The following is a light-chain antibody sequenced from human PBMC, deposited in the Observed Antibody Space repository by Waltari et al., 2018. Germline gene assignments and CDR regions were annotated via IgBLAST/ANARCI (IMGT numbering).Light chain of an antibody. CDR2: DAS. V-gene: IGKV1-NL1*01. CDR1: RGISNS. CDR3: QQCYGTPYT. Sequence: DIQMTQSPSFLSASVGARVIITCRASRGISNSLAWYQQKPGKAPNLLLYDASRLETGVPSRFSGSGSGTDYTLTISSLQPEDFATYYCQQCYGTPYTFGQGTKLEIK. J-gene: IGKJ2*01.